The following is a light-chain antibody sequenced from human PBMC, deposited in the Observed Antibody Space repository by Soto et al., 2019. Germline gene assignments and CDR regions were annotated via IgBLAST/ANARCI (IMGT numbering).Light chain of an antibody. CDR2: DVT. V-gene: IGLV2-14*01. Sequence: QSALSQPASVSGSPGQSITISCSGTSSDVGAYNYVSWYQQYPDKAPKLIIYDVTSRPSGVSDRFSGSKSGNTASLSISRIQTEDEADYYCTSYTRSASYVFGTGTKLTVL. CDR3: TSYTRSASYV. J-gene: IGLJ1*01. CDR1: SSDVGAYNY.